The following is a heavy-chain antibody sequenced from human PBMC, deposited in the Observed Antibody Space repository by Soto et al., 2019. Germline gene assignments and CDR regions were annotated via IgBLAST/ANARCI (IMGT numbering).Heavy chain of an antibody. CDR2: VYRTGET. D-gene: IGHD2-2*01. Sequence: PGGSLRLSCAASEFTVSSSYMSWVRQAPGKGLEWLSIVYRTGETYYADSVKGRFTIFRDISKNSVYLQMDSLKVEDTAVYYCIGSPQLHWYFNLWGRGTLVTVSS. CDR1: EFTVSSSY. CDR3: IGSPQLHWYFNL. V-gene: IGHV3-66*01. J-gene: IGHJ2*01.